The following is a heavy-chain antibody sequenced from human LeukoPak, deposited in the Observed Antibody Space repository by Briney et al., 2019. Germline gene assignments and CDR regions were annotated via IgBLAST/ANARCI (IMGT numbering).Heavy chain of an antibody. CDR3: ARGFSDSSGYCFDYFDY. J-gene: IGHJ4*02. Sequence: SVKVSCKASGGTFSSYAISWVRQAPGQGLEWMGGIIPIFGTANYAQKFQGRVTITADESTSTAYMELSSLRSEDTAVYYCARGFSDSSGYCFDYFDYWGQGTLVTVSS. CDR2: IIPIFGTA. V-gene: IGHV1-69*01. CDR1: GGTFSSYA. D-gene: IGHD3-22*01.